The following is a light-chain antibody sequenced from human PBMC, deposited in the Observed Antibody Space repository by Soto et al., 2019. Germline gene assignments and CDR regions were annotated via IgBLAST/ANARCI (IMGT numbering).Light chain of an antibody. CDR2: QVS. V-gene: IGKV2-30*01. Sequence: VVMTQSPLSLPVTLGQPASISCKSSQTFVYRDGNTYLNWFQQRPGQSQRRLINQVSYRDSGVPDRFSGSGSGTNFTLKISRVEPEDVGVYYCVQGTHWPPFTFGQGTKLDIK. J-gene: IGKJ2*01. CDR1: QTFVYRDGNTY. CDR3: VQGTHWPPFT.